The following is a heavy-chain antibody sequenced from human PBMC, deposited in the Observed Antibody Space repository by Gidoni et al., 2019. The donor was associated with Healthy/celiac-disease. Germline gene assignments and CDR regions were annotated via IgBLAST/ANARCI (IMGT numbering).Heavy chain of an antibody. V-gene: IGHV3-23*01. CDR2: ISGRGGST. J-gene: IGHJ6*02. CDR3: AKPDYYGSGSDYYYYGMDV. Sequence: EVQLLESGGGLVQPGGSLRLSCAASGFTFSSHAMSWVRQAPGKGLEWVSAISGRGGSTYYADSVKGRFTISRDNSKNTLYLQMNSLRAEDTAVYYCAKPDYYGSGSDYYYYGMDVWGQGTTVTVSS. CDR1: GFTFSSHA. D-gene: IGHD3-10*01.